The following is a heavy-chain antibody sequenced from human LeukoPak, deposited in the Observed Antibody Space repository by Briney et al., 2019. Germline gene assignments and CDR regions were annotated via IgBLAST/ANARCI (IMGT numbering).Heavy chain of an antibody. Sequence: PSETLSLTCTVSGGSISSYYWSWIRQPPGKGLEWIGYINYSGSTNYNPSLKSRVTISVDTSKNQFSLKLSSVTAADTAVCFCTRDTGTTGEVKFDPWGQGTLVTVSS. CDR1: GGSISSYY. D-gene: IGHD4-17*01. CDR2: INYSGST. J-gene: IGHJ5*02. V-gene: IGHV4-59*12. CDR3: TRDTGTTGEVKFDP.